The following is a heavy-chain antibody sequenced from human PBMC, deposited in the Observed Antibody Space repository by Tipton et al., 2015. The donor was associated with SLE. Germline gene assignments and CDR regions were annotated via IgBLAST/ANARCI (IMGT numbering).Heavy chain of an antibody. CDR2: IYTSGST. V-gene: IGHV4-30-2*01. D-gene: IGHD6-6*01. Sequence: LRLSCAVSGGSISSGGYSWSWIRQPPGKGLEWIGYIYTSGSTNYNPSLKSRVTISVDTSKNQFSLKLSSVTAADTAVYYCAREGYSSSSVYYYMDVWGKGTTVTVSS. J-gene: IGHJ6*03. CDR1: GGSISSGGYS. CDR3: AREGYSSSSVYYYMDV.